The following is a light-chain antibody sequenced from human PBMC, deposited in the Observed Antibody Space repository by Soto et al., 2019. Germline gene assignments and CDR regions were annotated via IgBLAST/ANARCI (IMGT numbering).Light chain of an antibody. V-gene: IGLV1-44*01. CDR1: SSNIGDNI. Sequence: QSVLTQPPSASGTPGQRVTISCSGSSSNIGDNIVNWYQQVPGTAPKLLIHSNDQGPSGVPDRFSGSKSGTSASLAISGLQSEDEADDYCAAWDDSLNGWVFGGGTKLTVL. CDR2: SND. J-gene: IGLJ3*02. CDR3: AAWDDSLNGWV.